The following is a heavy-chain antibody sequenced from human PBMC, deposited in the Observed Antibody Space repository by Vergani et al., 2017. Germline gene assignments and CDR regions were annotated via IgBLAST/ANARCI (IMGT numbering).Heavy chain of an antibody. CDR1: GFTFSDYY. J-gene: IGHJ6*02. V-gene: IGHV3-11*04. CDR3: ARDLGGSSRAVYQLLYYYYGMDV. D-gene: IGHD2-2*01. Sequence: QVQLVESGGGLVKPGGSLRLSCAASGFTFSDYYMSWIRQAPGKGLEWVSYISSSGGTIYYADSVKGRFTISRDNAKNSLYLQMNSLRAEDTAVYYCARDLGGSSRAVYQLLYYYYGMDVWGQGTTVTVSS. CDR2: ISSSGGTI.